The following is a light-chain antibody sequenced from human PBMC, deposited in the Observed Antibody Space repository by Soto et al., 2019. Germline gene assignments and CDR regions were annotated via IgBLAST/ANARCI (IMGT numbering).Light chain of an antibody. CDR2: DAS. Sequence: EIVLTQSPATLALSPGERATLSCRASQSVSSFLAWYQQKPGQAPRLLIYDASNRATGIPARFSGSGSGTDFTLTIITLEPEDFAVYYCQQRSHWPPLTFGGGTKVEIK. J-gene: IGKJ4*01. CDR1: QSVSSF. CDR3: QQRSHWPPLT. V-gene: IGKV3-11*01.